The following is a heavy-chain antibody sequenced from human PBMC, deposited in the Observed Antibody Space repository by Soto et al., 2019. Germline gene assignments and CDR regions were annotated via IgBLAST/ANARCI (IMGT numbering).Heavy chain of an antibody. V-gene: IGHV1-8*01. J-gene: IGHJ4*02. CDR1: GYTFVNYE. CDR2: MNPHSGET. CDR3: ARQQAMDY. Sequence: QVQLVQSGAEVKKPGASVKVSCKASGYTFVNYEINWVRQATGQGLEWLGWMNPHSGETFYAQKFQGRVNMTRNTSITTAYMELNSLKSEDPAVYYCARQQAMDYWGQGTLVTVSS.